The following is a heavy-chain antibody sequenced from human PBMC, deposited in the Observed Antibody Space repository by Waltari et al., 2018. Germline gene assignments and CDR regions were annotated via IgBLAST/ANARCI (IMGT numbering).Heavy chain of an antibody. D-gene: IGHD2-21*01. J-gene: IGHJ4*02. CDR1: EVTFSTTW. V-gene: IGHV3-74*01. CDR3: TNVVGY. CDR2: INSVGTNT. Sequence: EVQLVESGGDLVQPGGSLRLSCTASEVTFSTTWMQWVRQVPGKGLVWVPGINSVGTNTYYAESVKGRFTISLDDAKNTLYLQMDSLIAEDTAIYYCTNVVGYWGQGTLVTVSS.